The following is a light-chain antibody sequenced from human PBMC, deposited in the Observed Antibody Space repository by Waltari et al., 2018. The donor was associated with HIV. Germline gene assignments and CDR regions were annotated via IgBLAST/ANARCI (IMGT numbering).Light chain of an antibody. CDR2: RNN. CDR3: AAWDDSLLYV. CDR1: SSHIGSNY. Sequence: QSVLTQPPSASGTPGQRVTISCSGSSSHIGSNYVYWYQQLPGTAPKPLIYRNNQRPSGVPDRFSGSKSGTSASLAISGVRSEDEADYYCAAWDDSLLYVFGTGTKVTVL. J-gene: IGLJ1*01. V-gene: IGLV1-47*01.